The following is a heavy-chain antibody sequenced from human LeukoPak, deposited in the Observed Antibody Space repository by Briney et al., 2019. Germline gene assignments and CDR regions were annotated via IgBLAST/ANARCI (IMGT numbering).Heavy chain of an antibody. CDR3: ARLAPDYADYWFDP. CDR2: IYPSDWFT. V-gene: IGHV5-51*01. J-gene: IGHJ5*02. CDR1: GYDFFTKW. Sequence: GAALQISSKTSGYDFFTKWIGWGRQMPGKSLEWLGIIYPSDWFTNYSPSFQVHVTLSADTSINTASLQWSSLKASDTAIYYCARLAPDYADYWFDPWGQGTLVTVSS. D-gene: IGHD4-17*01.